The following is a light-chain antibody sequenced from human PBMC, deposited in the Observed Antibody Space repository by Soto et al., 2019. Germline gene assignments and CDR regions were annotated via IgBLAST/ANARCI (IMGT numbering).Light chain of an antibody. Sequence: QSALAQPASGSGSPGQSITISCTGTSSGVGAYNYVSWYHQHHPGKAPELIIYDVTDRPSGVSTRFSGSMSGNTASLTISGLQAEYEGDYYCSSYSTIKTVIFGGGTKLTVL. J-gene: IGLJ2*01. CDR3: SSYSTIKTVI. CDR1: SSGVGAYNY. CDR2: DVT. V-gene: IGLV2-14*01.